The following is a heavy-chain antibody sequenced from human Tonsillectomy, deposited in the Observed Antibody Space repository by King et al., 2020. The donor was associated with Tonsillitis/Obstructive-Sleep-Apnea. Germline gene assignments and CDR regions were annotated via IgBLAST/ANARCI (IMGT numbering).Heavy chain of an antibody. Sequence: QLVQSGAEVKKPGSSVKVSCKASGGTLSSHAISWVRQAPGQGLEWVGGIIPIFVLASYAQKFQGRVTITGDKSTSTAYMELSSLNSEDTAVYYCASQYYDSSGYYYFDYWGQGTLVTVSS. J-gene: IGHJ4*02. D-gene: IGHD3-22*01. CDR1: GGTLSSHA. CDR3: ASQYYDSSGYYYFDY. CDR2: IIPIFVLA. V-gene: IGHV1-69*17.